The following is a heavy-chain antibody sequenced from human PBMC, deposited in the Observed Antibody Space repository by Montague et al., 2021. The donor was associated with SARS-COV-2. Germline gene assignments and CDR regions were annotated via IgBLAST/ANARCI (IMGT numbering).Heavy chain of an antibody. D-gene: IGHD5-12*01. J-gene: IGHJ6*02. Sequence: SVKVSCKASGYTFTNYGISWVRQAPGQGLEWMGWISTYNGHTRYAQKVEGRVTMTTDTFTSTAYMELRSLRSDDTAVHYCARSPRGYSGYDNYYYGMDVWGQGTTVTVSS. CDR2: ISTYNGHT. CDR1: GYTFTNYG. CDR3: ARSPRGYSGYDNYYYGMDV. V-gene: IGHV1-18*01.